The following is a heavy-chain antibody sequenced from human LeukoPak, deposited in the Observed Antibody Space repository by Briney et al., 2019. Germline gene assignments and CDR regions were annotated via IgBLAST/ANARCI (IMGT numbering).Heavy chain of an antibody. D-gene: IGHD3-10*01. CDR3: ARVRYGSGSYYSR. CDR2: INPNSGGT. V-gene: IGHV1-2*02. J-gene: IGHJ4*02. CDR1: GYTFTGYY. Sequence: ASVKVSCKVSGYTFTGYYMHWVRQAPGQGLEWMGWINPNSGGTNYAQKFQGRVTMTRDASISTAYMELSRLRSDDTAVYYCARVRYGSGSYYSRWGQGTLVTVSS.